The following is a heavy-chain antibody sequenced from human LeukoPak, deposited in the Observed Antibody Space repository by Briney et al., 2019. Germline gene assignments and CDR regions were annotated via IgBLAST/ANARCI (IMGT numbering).Heavy chain of an antibody. D-gene: IGHD1-14*01. J-gene: IGHJ4*02. V-gene: IGHV3-53*01. CDR2: LYSDGNT. CDR1: GLTVITND. Sequence: PGRSLRLSCAASGLTVITNDMTWVRQAPGKELEWVSVLYSDGNTKYADSVQGRFTISRDNSKNTLYLEMNSLSPDDTAVYYCARGVEPLAANTLAYWGQGTLVTVSS. CDR3: ARGVEPLAANTLAY.